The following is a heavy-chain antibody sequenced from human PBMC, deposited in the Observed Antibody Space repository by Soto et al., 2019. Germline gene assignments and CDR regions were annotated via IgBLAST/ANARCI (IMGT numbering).Heavy chain of an antibody. CDR2: IYYSGST. V-gene: IGHV4-31*03. D-gene: IGHD3-9*01. J-gene: IGHJ4*02. CDR1: GGSISSGGYY. Sequence: PSETLSLTCTVSGGSISSGGYYWSWIRQHPGKGLEWIGYIYYSGSTYYNPSLKSRVTISVDTSKNQFSLKLSSVTAADTAVYYCARDNGDYDILTGSYYFDYWGQGTLVTVPS. CDR3: ARDNGDYDILTGSYYFDY.